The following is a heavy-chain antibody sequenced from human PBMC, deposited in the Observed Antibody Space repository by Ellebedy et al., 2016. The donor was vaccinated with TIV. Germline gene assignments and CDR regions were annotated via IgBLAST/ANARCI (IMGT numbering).Heavy chain of an antibody. V-gene: IGHV1-3*01. J-gene: IGHJ4*02. D-gene: IGHD2-8*02. Sequence: NLQSRVTITRDTSASTVYMELSSLKSEDTAVYYCARDGWETGASKTFDYWGQGTLVTVSS. CDR3: ARDGWETGASKTFDY.